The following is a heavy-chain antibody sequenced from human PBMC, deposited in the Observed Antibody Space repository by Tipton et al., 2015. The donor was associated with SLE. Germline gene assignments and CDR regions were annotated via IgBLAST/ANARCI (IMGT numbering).Heavy chain of an antibody. D-gene: IGHD3-3*01. CDR1: GYSISSGYY. Sequence: TLSLTCAVSGYSISSGYYWSWIRRPPGKGLEWIGYIYYSGSTNYNPSLKSRVTISVDTSKNQFSLKLSSVTAADTAVYYCARQGPRLRFLEWLDAFDIWGQGTMVTVSS. CDR3: ARQGPRLRFLEWLDAFDI. V-gene: IGHV4-61*01. CDR2: IYYSGST. J-gene: IGHJ3*02.